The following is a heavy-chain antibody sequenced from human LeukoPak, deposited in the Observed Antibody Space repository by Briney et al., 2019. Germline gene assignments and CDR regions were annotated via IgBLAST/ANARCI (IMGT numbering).Heavy chain of an antibody. CDR1: GYTFTGYY. D-gene: IGHD1-7*01. CDR3: ATGGITGTTRVVS. V-gene: IGHV1-2*06. CDR2: INPNSGGT. J-gene: IGHJ5*01. Sequence: ASVKVSCRASGYTFTGYYMHWVRQAPGQGLEWMGRINPNSGGTNYAQKFQGRVTMTRDTSISTAYMELSRLRSDDTAVYYCATGGITGTTRVVSWGQGTLVTVSS.